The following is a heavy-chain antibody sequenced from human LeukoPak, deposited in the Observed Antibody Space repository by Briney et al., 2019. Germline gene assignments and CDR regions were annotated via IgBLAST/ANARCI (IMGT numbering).Heavy chain of an antibody. CDR1: GFTFSSYW. CDR3: ARGGRGYSGYDHSAAAGY. J-gene: IGHJ4*02. D-gene: IGHD5-12*01. CDR2: INSDRSST. Sequence: GRSLRLSCAASGFTFSSYWMHWVRQAPGKGLVWVSRINSDRSSTSYADSVKGRFTISRGNAKNTLYLQMNSLRAEDTAVYYCARGGRGYSGYDHSAAAGYWGQGTLVTVSS. V-gene: IGHV3-74*01.